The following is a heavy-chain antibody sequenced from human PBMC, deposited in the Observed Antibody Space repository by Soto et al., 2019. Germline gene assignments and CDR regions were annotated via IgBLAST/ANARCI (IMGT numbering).Heavy chain of an antibody. CDR1: GFSLSTSGVG. Sequence: QITLKESGPTLVKPTQTLTLTCTFSGFSLSTSGVGVGWIRQPPGKALEWLALIYWDDDKRYSPSLKSRLTITKDPSNNQVVLTLTNMDPVDTATYYCAHAPFEELNSNWFDPWGQGTLVTVSS. CDR3: AHAPFEELNSNWFDP. CDR2: IYWDDDK. J-gene: IGHJ5*02. V-gene: IGHV2-5*02. D-gene: IGHD1-7*01.